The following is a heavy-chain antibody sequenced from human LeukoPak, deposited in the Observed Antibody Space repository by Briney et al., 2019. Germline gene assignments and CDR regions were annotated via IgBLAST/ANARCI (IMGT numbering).Heavy chain of an antibody. CDR3: ARLNKPGWFDP. D-gene: IGHD1-14*01. CDR2: INHSGNT. V-gene: IGHV4-38-2*02. Sequence: PSETLSLTCTVSGYSISSGYYWGWIRLPPGKGLEWIGIINHSGNTHYNTSLKSRVTISVDTSKNQFSLRLSSVTATDTAVYYCARLNKPGWFDPWGQGTLVTVSS. CDR1: GYSISSGYY. J-gene: IGHJ5*02.